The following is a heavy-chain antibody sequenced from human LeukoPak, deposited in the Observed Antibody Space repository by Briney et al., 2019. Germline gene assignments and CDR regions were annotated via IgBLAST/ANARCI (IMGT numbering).Heavy chain of an antibody. J-gene: IGHJ4*02. V-gene: IGHV1-46*01. D-gene: IGHD4-17*01. CDR2: IHPSGGST. Sequence: ASVKVSCKASGYTFTSYYKHWVRQAPGQGLERMGIIHPSGGSTSYAQKFQGRVTMTRDTSTSTVYMELSSLRSEDTAVYYCARAHLHYGDSIHDLDYWGQGTLVTVSS. CDR1: GYTFTSYY. CDR3: ARAHLHYGDSIHDLDY.